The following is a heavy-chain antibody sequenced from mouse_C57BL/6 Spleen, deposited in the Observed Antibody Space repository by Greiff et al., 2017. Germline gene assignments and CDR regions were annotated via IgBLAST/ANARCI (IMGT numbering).Heavy chain of an antibody. CDR3: ARFYYGSSHYYAMDY. D-gene: IGHD1-1*01. Sequence: QVQLQQPGTELVKPGASVKLSCKASGYTFTSYWMHWVKQRPGQGLEWIGNINPSNGGTNYNEKFKSQATLTVDKSSSTAYMQLSSLTSEDSAVYYCARFYYGSSHYYAMDYWGQGTSVTVSS. J-gene: IGHJ4*01. CDR1: GYTFTSYW. V-gene: IGHV1-53*01. CDR2: INPSNGGT.